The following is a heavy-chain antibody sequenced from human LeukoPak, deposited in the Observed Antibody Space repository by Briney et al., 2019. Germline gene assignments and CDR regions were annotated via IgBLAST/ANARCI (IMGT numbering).Heavy chain of an antibody. CDR3: ARDSGYDSYYYYYGMDV. CDR1: GGXISSYY. J-gene: IGHJ6*02. CDR2: IYYSGST. V-gene: IGHV4-59*01. Sequence: SETLSLTCAVSGGXISSYYCSWIRQPPGKGLEWIVYIYYSGSTNYNPSLKSRVTISVDTSKNQFSLKLSSVTAADTAVYYCARDSGYDSYYYYYGMDVWGQGTTVTVSS. D-gene: IGHD5-12*01.